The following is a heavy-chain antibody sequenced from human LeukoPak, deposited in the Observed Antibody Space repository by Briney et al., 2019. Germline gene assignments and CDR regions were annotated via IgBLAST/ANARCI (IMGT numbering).Heavy chain of an antibody. D-gene: IGHD1-20*01. CDR2: IDPSGTAL. V-gene: IGHV3-11*01. J-gene: IGHJ4*02. CDR3: ARAAYNWN. CDR1: RFTFRDYV. Sequence: PGGSLRLSCAASRFTFRDYVMSWVRQAPGKGLEWVSYIDPSGTALFYADSVKGRFTISRDNGKNSLYLQLRSLRADDTAVYYCARAAYNWNWGQGTLVTVSS.